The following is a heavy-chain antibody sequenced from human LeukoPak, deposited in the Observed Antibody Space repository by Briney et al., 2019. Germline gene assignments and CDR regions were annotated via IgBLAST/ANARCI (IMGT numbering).Heavy chain of an antibody. CDR3: ASRMVSSGSLLPFDY. CDR1: GYTFTSYD. CDR2: MNPNSGNT. V-gene: IGHV1-8*01. D-gene: IGHD1-26*01. Sequence: GASVKVSCKASGYTFTSYDVNWVRQATGQGLEWMGWMNPNSGNTGYAQKFQGRVTMTRNTSISTAYMELSSLRSDDTAVYYCASRMVSSGSLLPFDYWGQGTLVTVSS. J-gene: IGHJ4*02.